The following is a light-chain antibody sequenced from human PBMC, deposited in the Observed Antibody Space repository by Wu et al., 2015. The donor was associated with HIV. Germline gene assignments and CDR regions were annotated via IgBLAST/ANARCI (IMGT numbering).Light chain of an antibody. Sequence: DIQMTQSPSSLSASVGDRVTITCRASQEISNYVAWYQQRPGKVPKLVIHAATTLQAGVPFRFSGSGYGTQFSLTINSLQPEDIGTYYCQQYKSNSRTFGQGTKVEIK. J-gene: IGKJ1*01. CDR2: AAT. CDR1: QEISNY. CDR3: QQYKSNSRT. V-gene: IGKV1-27*01.